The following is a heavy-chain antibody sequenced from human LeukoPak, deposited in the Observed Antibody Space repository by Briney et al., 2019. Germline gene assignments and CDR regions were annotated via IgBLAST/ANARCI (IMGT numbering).Heavy chain of an antibody. CDR2: INPAGTET. Sequence: GGSLRLSCAASGFSFSAYWMTWVRQAPGTGLEWVANINPAGTETYYADPEKSRFTISRNNAKNLLYQKMNSLRAEDTAVCYCARFGYVAAVDLWGQGNLVTVSS. V-gene: IGHV3-7*01. J-gene: IGHJ4*02. CDR1: GFSFSAYW. CDR3: ARFGYVAAVDL. D-gene: IGHD2-15*01.